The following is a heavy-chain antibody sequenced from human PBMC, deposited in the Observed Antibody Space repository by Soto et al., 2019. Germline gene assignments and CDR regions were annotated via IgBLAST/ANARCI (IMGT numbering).Heavy chain of an antibody. CDR3: ARGPPLSYYGSGSYYGKANWFDP. V-gene: IGHV5-51*01. CDR1: GYSFTSYW. CDR2: IYPGDSDT. D-gene: IGHD3-10*01. Sequence: GESLKISCKGSGYSFTSYWIGWVRQMPGKGLEWMWIIYPGDSDTRYSPSFQGQVTISADKSISTAYLQWSSLKASDTAMYYCARGPPLSYYGSGSYYGKANWFDPWGQGTLVTVSS. J-gene: IGHJ5*02.